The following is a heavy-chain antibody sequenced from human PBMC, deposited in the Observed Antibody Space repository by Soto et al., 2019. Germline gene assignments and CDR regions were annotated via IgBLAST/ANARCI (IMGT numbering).Heavy chain of an antibody. CDR2: ISYDGNNK. Sequence: GGSLRLSCAASGFTFSNYAMHWVRQPPGKGLQWLAVISYDGNNKYYADSVEGRFTISRDNSKNTVYLQMNSLRLEDTAVYYCARGPSYSDSYFDYWGQGTLVTVS. V-gene: IGHV3-30*03. D-gene: IGHD4-17*01. CDR3: ARGPSYSDSYFDY. CDR1: GFTFSNYA. J-gene: IGHJ4*02.